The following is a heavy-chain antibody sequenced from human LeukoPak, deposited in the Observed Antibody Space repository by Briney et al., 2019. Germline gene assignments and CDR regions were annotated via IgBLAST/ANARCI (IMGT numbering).Heavy chain of an antibody. CDR1: GVSIGSGIYY. Sequence: SETLSLTCTVSGVSIGSGIYYWSWIRQSAGKGLEWIGRIYISGSTNYNPSVKSRATMSVDTSKNQFSLKLSSVTAADTALYYCARSGYSLGFDPWGQGTLVTVSS. CDR2: IYISGST. CDR3: ARSGYSLGFDP. V-gene: IGHV4-61*02. J-gene: IGHJ5*02. D-gene: IGHD5-18*01.